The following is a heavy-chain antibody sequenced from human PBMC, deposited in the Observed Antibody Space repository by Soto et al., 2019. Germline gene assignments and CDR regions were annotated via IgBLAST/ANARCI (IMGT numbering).Heavy chain of an antibody. CDR1: GGVFSSYT. CDR2: IIPVLDKP. CDR3: AKPGDYNDHDAFDI. D-gene: IGHD4-17*01. V-gene: IGHV1-69*02. J-gene: IGHJ3*02. Sequence: QVQLVQSGAEVKKPWSSVRVSCKASGGVFSSYTINWLRQAPGQGREWMGRIIPVLDKPNYAQNFQGRVTISADKSTSTAYMELSSLTSEDKAVYFCAKPGDYNDHDAFDIWGQGTRVTVSS.